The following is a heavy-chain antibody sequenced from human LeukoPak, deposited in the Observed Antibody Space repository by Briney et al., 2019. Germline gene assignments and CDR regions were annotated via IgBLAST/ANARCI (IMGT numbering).Heavy chain of an antibody. V-gene: IGHV1-2*02. CDR3: ARTDDYVWGSYRYYYYYMDV. Sequence: EASVKVSCKASGYTFTGYYMRWVRQAPGQGLEWMGWINPNSGGTNYAQKFQGRVTMTRDTSISTAYMELSRLRSDDTAVYYCARTDDYVWGSYRYYYYYMDVWGKGTTVTVSS. CDR2: INPNSGGT. J-gene: IGHJ6*03. D-gene: IGHD3-16*02. CDR1: GYTFTGYY.